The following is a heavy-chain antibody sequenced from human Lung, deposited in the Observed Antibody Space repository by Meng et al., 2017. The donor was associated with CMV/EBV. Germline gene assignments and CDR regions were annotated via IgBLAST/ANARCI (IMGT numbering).Heavy chain of an antibody. J-gene: IGHJ3*02. D-gene: IGHD3-3*01. CDR3: ARGDYDLRCGYSYHDAFDI. CDR1: GGSISSSNW. CDR2: IYHSGTT. Sequence: LXCAVSGGSISSSNWWNWVRQPPGKGLEWIGEIYHSGTTVHNPSLKSRVTIVVDKSKNHFSLKLTSVTAADTAIYFCARGDYDLRCGYSYHDAFDIWXQGTMVTVSS. V-gene: IGHV4-4*01.